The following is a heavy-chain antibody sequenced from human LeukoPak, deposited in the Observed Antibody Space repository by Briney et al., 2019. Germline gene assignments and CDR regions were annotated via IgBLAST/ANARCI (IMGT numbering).Heavy chain of an antibody. CDR2: IKHDESEK. Sequence: GGSLRLSCAASGFSFNSDWMDWVRQAPGKGLEWVANIKHDESEKNYLDSVKGRFTIPRDNAQNSLYLQMNGLRVEDTAVYYCTRRLDDWGQGTLVTVSS. CDR3: TRRLDD. CDR1: GFSFNSDW. D-gene: IGHD3-16*01. J-gene: IGHJ4*02. V-gene: IGHV3-7*01.